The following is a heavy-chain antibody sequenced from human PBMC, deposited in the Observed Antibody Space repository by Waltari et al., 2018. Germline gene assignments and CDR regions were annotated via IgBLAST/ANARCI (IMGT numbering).Heavy chain of an antibody. CDR1: GYSISSGYS. Sequence: QVQLQESGPGLVKPSETLSLTCAVSGYSISSGYSWGWIRQPPGTGLEWIGSIYHSGSTYYNPSLKSRVTISVDTSKNQFSLKLSSVTAADTAVYYCARCPEEVLFSSSWYYFDYWGQGTLVTVSS. V-gene: IGHV4-38-2*01. CDR2: IYHSGST. J-gene: IGHJ4*02. CDR3: ARCPEEVLFSSSWYYFDY. D-gene: IGHD6-13*01.